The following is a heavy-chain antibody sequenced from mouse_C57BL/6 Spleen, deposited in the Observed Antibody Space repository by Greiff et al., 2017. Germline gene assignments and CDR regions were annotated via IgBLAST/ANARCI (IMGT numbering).Heavy chain of an antibody. V-gene: IGHV1-82*01. Sequence: VQLQQSGPELVKPGASVKISCKASGYAFSSSWMNWVKQRPGKGLEWIGRIYPGDGDTNYNGKFKGKATLTADKSSSTAYMQLRSLTSEDSAVYFCAIYAMDYWGQGTSVTVSS. J-gene: IGHJ4*01. CDR2: IYPGDGDT. CDR3: AIYAMDY. CDR1: GYAFSSSW.